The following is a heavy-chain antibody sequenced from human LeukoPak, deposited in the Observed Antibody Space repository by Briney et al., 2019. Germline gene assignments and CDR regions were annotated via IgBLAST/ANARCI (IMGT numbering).Heavy chain of an antibody. V-gene: IGHV4-59*08. CDR3: ARSTWEPRDAFDI. CDR1: GGSISNYY. Sequence: PSETLSLTCTVSGGSISNYYWSWIRQPPGMGLEWIGNIYYSGSTNYNPSLKSRVTISVDTSKNQFSLKLSSVTAADTAVYYCARSTWEPRDAFDIWGQGTMVTVSS. J-gene: IGHJ3*02. D-gene: IGHD1-26*01. CDR2: IYYSGST.